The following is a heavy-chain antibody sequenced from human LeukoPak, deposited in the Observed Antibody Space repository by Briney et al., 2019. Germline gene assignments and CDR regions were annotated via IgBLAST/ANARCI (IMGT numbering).Heavy chain of an antibody. CDR1: GFTFSYYW. J-gene: IGHJ4*02. Sequence: PGGSLRLSCAASGFTFSYYWMHWVRQTPGKGPMWVSRINGDGTGTNYADSVKGRFTISRDNAKNTLYLQMNSLRAEDTAVYYCTRDFDAATGYWGQGTLVTVSS. CDR3: TRDFDAATGY. D-gene: IGHD3-9*01. V-gene: IGHV3-74*01. CDR2: INGDGTGT.